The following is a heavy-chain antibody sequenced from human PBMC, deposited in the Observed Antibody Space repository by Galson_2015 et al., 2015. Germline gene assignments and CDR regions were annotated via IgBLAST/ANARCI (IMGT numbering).Heavy chain of an antibody. CDR3: ARAGLLGDALDT. CDR1: GYSFTNYG. J-gene: IGHJ3*02. D-gene: IGHD2-8*02. CDR2: IRPYSANT. Sequence: SVKVSCKASGYSFTNYGLGWVRQAPGQGLEWIGWIRPYSANTNYARKFQGRVTMTSDTSTTTVYMELSSLRSDDTAVYYCARAGLLGDALDTWGQGTMVIVS. V-gene: IGHV1-18*01.